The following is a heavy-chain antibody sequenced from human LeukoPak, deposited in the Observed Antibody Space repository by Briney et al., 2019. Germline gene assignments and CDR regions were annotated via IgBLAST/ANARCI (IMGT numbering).Heavy chain of an antibody. CDR2: IYYSGST. CDR1: GGSISSSSYY. CDR3: ARSFSYYYYYMDV. V-gene: IGHV4-39*07. Sequence: SETLSLTCTVSGGSISSSSYYWGWIRQPPGKGLEWIGSIYYSGSTYYNPSLKSRVTISVDTSKNQFSLKLSSVTAEDTAVYYCARSFSYYYYYMDVWGEGTTVTVSS. D-gene: IGHD3-3*01. J-gene: IGHJ6*03.